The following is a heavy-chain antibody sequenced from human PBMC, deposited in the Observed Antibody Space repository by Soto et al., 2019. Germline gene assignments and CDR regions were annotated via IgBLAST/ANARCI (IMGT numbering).Heavy chain of an antibody. Sequence: DVQLVESGGGLIQPGESLRLSCAAFGLTISGKKYVDWVRQAPGKGLEWVSALYDVDGSFYADSVTGRFTTSSDSSKTTVYLQMNDLRPDDTAVYSCATWHEREHAFDVWGQGTTVTISS. D-gene: IGHD1-1*01. J-gene: IGHJ3*01. CDR2: LYDVDGS. CDR1: GLTISGKKY. V-gene: IGHV3-53*01. CDR3: ATWHEREHAFDV.